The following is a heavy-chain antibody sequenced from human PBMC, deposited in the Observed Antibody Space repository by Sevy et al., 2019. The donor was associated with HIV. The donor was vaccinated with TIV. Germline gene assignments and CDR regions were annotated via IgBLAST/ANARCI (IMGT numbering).Heavy chain of an antibody. Sequence: SETLSLTCTVSGGSISSYYWSWIRQPPGKGLEWIGYIYYSGSTNYNPSLKSRVTISVDTSKNQFSLKLSSVTAADTAVYYCARQAYYDFWSGYYSGQNKSYYYYYGMDVCGQGTTVTVSS. CDR1: GGSISSYY. V-gene: IGHV4-59*08. CDR2: IYYSGST. CDR3: ARQAYYDFWSGYYSGQNKSYYYYYGMDV. J-gene: IGHJ6*02. D-gene: IGHD3-3*01.